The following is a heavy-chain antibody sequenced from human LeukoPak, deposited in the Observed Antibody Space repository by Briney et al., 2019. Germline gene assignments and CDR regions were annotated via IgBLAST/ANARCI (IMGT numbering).Heavy chain of an antibody. Sequence: GSLRLSCAASGFTFSSYGMHWVRQAPGKGLEWVAVISYDGSNKYYADSVKGRFTISRDNSKSTLYLQMNSLRAEDTAVYYCARDKGHFDYWGQGTLVTVSS. CDR3: ARDKGHFDY. CDR1: GFTFSSYG. CDR2: ISYDGSNK. V-gene: IGHV3-30*03. J-gene: IGHJ4*02.